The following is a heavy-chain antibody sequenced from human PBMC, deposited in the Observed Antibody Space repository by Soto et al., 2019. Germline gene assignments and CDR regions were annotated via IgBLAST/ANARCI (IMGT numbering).Heavy chain of an antibody. CDR1: GFTFSSYE. D-gene: IGHD4-17*01. Sequence: PGGSLRLSCAASGFTFSSYEMNWVRQAPGKGLGWVSYISSSGSTIYYADSVKGRFTISRDNAKNSLYLQMNSLRAEDTAVYYCARDGGRRGDYEYYYYYGMDVWGQGTTVTVSS. J-gene: IGHJ6*02. V-gene: IGHV3-48*03. CDR2: ISSSGSTI. CDR3: ARDGGRRGDYEYYYYYGMDV.